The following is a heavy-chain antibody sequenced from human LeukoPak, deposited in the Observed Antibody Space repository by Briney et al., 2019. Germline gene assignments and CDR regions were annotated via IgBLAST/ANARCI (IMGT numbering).Heavy chain of an antibody. CDR1: GGSFSGYY. CDR2: INHSGST. Sequence: SETLSLTCAVYGGSFSGYYWSWIRQPPGKGLEWTGEINHSGSTNYNPSLKSRVTISVDTSKNQFSLKLSSVTAADTAVYYCARDAPVALIFDYWGQGTLVTVSS. J-gene: IGHJ4*02. CDR3: ARDAPVALIFDY. V-gene: IGHV4-34*01. D-gene: IGHD2-15*01.